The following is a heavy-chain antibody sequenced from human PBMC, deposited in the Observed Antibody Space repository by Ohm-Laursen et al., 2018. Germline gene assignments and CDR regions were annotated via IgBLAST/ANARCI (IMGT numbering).Heavy chain of an antibody. V-gene: IGHV3-13*01. CDR2: IGTAGDT. Sequence: GSLRLSCAASGFTFSSYDMHWVRQATGKGLEWVSAIGTAGDTYYPGSVKGRFTISRENAKNSLYLQMNSLRAGDTAVYYCARDLIGYCSGGSCQFGMDVWGQGTTVTVSS. CDR3: ARDLIGYCSGGSCQFGMDV. J-gene: IGHJ6*02. CDR1: GFTFSSYD. D-gene: IGHD2-15*01.